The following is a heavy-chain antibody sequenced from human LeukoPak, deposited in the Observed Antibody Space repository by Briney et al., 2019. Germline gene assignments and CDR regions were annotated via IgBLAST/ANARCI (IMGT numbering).Heavy chain of an antibody. D-gene: IGHD1-14*01. CDR1: GYPFTKWE. J-gene: IGHJ5*02. CDR3: ATGPRNDP. V-gene: IGHV1-8*01. Sequence: APVKACCSPSGYPFTKWEINWGPRAAGQGLEWLGWVHPDNGNTYYAQMFRGRVTMSRDTSTTTAYMELSGLRSNDTAVYFCATGPRNDPWGQGTLVTVSS. CDR2: VHPDNGNT.